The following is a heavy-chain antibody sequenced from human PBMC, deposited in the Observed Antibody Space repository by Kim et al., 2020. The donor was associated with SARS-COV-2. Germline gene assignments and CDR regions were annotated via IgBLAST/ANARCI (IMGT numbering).Heavy chain of an antibody. D-gene: IGHD2-15*01. Sequence: STNYNPSLKSRVTISVDTSKNQFSLKLSSVTAADTAVYYCARGVRRLLGVWGQGTTVTVSS. CDR2: ST. V-gene: IGHV4-34*01. CDR3: ARGVRRLLGV. J-gene: IGHJ6*02.